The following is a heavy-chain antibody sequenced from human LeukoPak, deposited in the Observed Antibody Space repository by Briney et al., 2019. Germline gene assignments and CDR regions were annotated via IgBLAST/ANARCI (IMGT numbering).Heavy chain of an antibody. CDR2: IYTGGST. Sequence: PGGSLRLSCAASGFTVSSNYMSWVRQAPGKGLEWVSIIYTGGSTYYADSVKGRFTISRDNSKNTLYLQMNSLRAEDTAVYYCAKDLTIVVVPAAIPYYYYGMDVWGQGTTVTVSS. CDR3: AKDLTIVVVPAAIPYYYYGMDV. V-gene: IGHV3-53*05. D-gene: IGHD2-2*01. CDR1: GFTVSSNY. J-gene: IGHJ6*02.